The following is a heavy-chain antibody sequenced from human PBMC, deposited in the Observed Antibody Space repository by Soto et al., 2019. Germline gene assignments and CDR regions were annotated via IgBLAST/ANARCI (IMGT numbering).Heavy chain of an antibody. CDR3: ARSDCYGVCRGKWLDP. V-gene: IGHV4-4*02. J-gene: IGHJ5*02. CDR1: GCSISSDDW. D-gene: IGHD2-21*02. CDR2: IYHSGTT. Sequence: QVQLKESGPGLLKPSGTLSLTCAVSGCSISSDDWWTVVRQTPGKGLEWIGEIYHSGTTNYNPSLMSHVTLAVDKAKSQFSLRLDSVTAADTAVYYCARSDCYGVCRGKWLDPWGQGILVTVSS.